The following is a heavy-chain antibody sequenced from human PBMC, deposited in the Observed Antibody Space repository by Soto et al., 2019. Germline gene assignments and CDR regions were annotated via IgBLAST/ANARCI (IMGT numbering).Heavy chain of an antibody. CDR2: IYSGGST. CDR1: GFTVSNSY. Sequence: GGSLRLSCAASGFTVSNSYMSWVRQAPGKGLVWLSVIYSGGSTYYAESVKGRFTIFRDSSKNTLFLHMNSLRSDDTAVYYCAREIAVAGTGPDYYYGMDVWGQGATVTV. V-gene: IGHV3-53*05. J-gene: IGHJ6*02. D-gene: IGHD6-19*01. CDR3: AREIAVAGTGPDYYYGMDV.